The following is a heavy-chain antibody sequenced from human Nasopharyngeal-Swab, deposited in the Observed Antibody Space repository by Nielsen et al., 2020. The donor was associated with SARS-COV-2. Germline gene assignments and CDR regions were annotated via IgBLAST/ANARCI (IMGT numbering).Heavy chain of an antibody. V-gene: IGHV3-30*14. CDR1: GFTFSSYP. D-gene: IGHD1-26*01. Sequence: GGPLRLSCAVSGFTFSSYPMHWVRQAPGKGLEWVAVITPEGAPHAYADSVKDRFTISRDNSKNILYLQMNSLRPDDTALYYCAKDGGSGSYGYDAFDIWGLGTMVTVSS. CDR3: AKDGGSGSYGYDAFDI. J-gene: IGHJ3*02. CDR2: ITPEGAPH.